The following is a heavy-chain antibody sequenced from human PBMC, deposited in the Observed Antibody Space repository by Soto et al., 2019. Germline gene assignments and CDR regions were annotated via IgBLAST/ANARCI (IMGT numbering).Heavy chain of an antibody. CDR2: IIPIFGTA. Sequence: QVQLVQSGAEVKKPGSSVKVSCKASGGTFSSYAISWVRPAPGQGLEWMGGIIPIFGTANYAQKFQGRVTITADKSTNTAYMEVSSLRSEDTAVYYCAREVGAVAAPNWFDPWGQGTLVTVSS. J-gene: IGHJ5*02. V-gene: IGHV1-69*06. D-gene: IGHD6-19*01. CDR1: GGTFSSYA. CDR3: AREVGAVAAPNWFDP.